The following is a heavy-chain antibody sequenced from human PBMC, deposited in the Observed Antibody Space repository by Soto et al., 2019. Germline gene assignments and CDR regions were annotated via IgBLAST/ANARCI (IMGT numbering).Heavy chain of an antibody. Sequence: QVQLQESGPGLVKPSQTLSLTCTVSGGSISSGDYYWSWIRQPPGKGLEWIGYIYYSGSTYYNPSLKSRVTISVDTSKTQFSLKLTAVTAADTAVYYCARDLRPSPAFDIWGQGTMVTVSS. CDR1: GGSISSGDYY. CDR2: IYYSGST. CDR3: ARDLRPSPAFDI. V-gene: IGHV4-30-4*01. J-gene: IGHJ3*02.